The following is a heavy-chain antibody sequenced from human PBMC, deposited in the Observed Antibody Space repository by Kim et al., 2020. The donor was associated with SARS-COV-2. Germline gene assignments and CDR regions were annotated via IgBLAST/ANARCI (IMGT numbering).Heavy chain of an antibody. D-gene: IGHD6-6*01. CDR2: ISGSGGST. V-gene: IGHV3-23*01. CDR3: AKVSGYSSSSGYYGMDV. Sequence: GGSLRLSCAASGFTFSSYAMSWVRQAPGKGLEWVSAISGSGGSTYYADSVKGRFTISRDNSKNTLYLQMNSLRAEDTAVYYCAKVSGYSSSSGYYGMDVWGQGTTVTVSS. CDR1: GFTFSSYA. J-gene: IGHJ6*02.